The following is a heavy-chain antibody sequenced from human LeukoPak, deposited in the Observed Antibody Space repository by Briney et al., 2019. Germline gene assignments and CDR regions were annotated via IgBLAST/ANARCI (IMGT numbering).Heavy chain of an antibody. V-gene: IGHV3-21*04. D-gene: IGHD2-21*02. CDR3: AKGDAYCGGDCFPD. J-gene: IGHJ4*02. Sequence: PGGSLRLSCAVSGFTFSNYSMNWVRQAPGKGLEWVSSISSSSSYIYYAHSVKGRFTISRDNSKNTLFLQMNSLRAEDTAVYFCAKGDAYCGGDCFPDWGQGTLVTVSS. CDR1: GFTFSNYS. CDR2: ISSSSSYI.